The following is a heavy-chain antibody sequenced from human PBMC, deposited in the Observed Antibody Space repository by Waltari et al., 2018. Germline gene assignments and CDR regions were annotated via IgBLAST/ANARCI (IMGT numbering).Heavy chain of an antibody. Sequence: QVQLQESGPGLVKPSETLSLTCAVSGYSISSDYYWVWIRQPPGRGLEWIGSLHHSGSTDYNPSLRSRVTISVDTSKNQFSLKLSSVTAADTAVHYCARAVRCSGGSCESHYMDVWGKGTTVTVSS. CDR3: ARAVRCSGGSCESHYMDV. CDR2: LHHSGST. CDR1: GYSISSDYY. V-gene: IGHV4-38-2*01. J-gene: IGHJ6*03. D-gene: IGHD2-15*01.